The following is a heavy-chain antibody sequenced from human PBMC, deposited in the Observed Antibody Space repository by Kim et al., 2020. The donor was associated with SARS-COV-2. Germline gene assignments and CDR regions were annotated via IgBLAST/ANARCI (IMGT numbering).Heavy chain of an antibody. CDR2: IWYDGNNK. CDR1: GFTFSSYA. Sequence: GGSLRLSCAASGFTFSSYALHWVRQAPGKGLEWVAIIWYDGNNKYYADSVKGRFTISRDNSKNTLYLQMNSLRAEDTAVYYCAKDRATSGWYESAFDIWGQGTMVTVSS. D-gene: IGHD6-19*01. CDR3: AKDRATSGWYESAFDI. V-gene: IGHV3-33*06. J-gene: IGHJ3*02.